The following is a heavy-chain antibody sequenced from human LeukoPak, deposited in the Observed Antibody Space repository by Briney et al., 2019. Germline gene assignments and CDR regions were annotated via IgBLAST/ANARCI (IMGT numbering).Heavy chain of an antibody. CDR3: ARGGGREPRRGYYYSFYYMDV. J-gene: IGHJ6*03. D-gene: IGHD3-10*01. V-gene: IGHV4-34*01. CDR1: GGSFNDIY. Sequence: MSSETLSLTCAVYGGSFNDIYWSWVRQPPGKGLEWIGEIDHSGSTTSNPSLKSRVTISVDTSMNHFFLNLTSMTAADTAVYYCARGGGREPRRGYYYSFYYMDVWGRGTAVTVSS. CDR2: IDHSGST.